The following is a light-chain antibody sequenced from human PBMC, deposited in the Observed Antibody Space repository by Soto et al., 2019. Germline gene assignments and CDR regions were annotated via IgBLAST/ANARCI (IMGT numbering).Light chain of an antibody. CDR1: SSVVGGSNY. Sequence: QSVLTQPRSVSGSPGQSVTISCTGTSSVVGGSNYVSWYQQHPGKAPKLMIYDVSKRPSGVPDRFSGSKSGNTASLTISGLQAEDEADYYCCSYAGSYTLVFGGGTK. V-gene: IGLV2-11*01. CDR2: DVS. CDR3: CSYAGSYTLV. J-gene: IGLJ2*01.